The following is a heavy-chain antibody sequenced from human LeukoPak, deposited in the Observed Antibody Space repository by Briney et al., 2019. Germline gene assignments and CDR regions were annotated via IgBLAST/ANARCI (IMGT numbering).Heavy chain of an antibody. V-gene: IGHV4-34*01. D-gene: IGHD2-15*01. CDR1: GSSFSGYY. J-gene: IGHJ4*02. CDR3: ARGSIVVLVAATADY. CDR2: INHSGST. Sequence: SETLSLTCGGYGSSFSGYYWSWIRQPPGKGLEWIGEINHSGSTNYNPSLKSRVTISLGTSKNQFSLKLSSVAAADTAVYYCARGSIVVLVAATADYWGQGMLITVSA.